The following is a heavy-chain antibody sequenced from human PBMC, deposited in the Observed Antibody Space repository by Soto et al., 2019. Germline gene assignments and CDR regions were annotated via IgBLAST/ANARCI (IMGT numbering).Heavy chain of an antibody. D-gene: IGHD6-19*01. CDR1: GDSVSCNSAA. CDR3: AKYNSGPDAFDV. V-gene: IGHV6-1*01. J-gene: IGHJ3*01. CDR2: TYYRSKKWSN. Sequence: QTLSLTCAISGDSVSCNSAAWNWIRQSPSRGLEWLGRTYYRSKKWSNDYAVSVKGRITINPDTSKNQFSLQLNSVTPEDTAIYYCAKYNSGPDAFDVWGHGTMVTVAS.